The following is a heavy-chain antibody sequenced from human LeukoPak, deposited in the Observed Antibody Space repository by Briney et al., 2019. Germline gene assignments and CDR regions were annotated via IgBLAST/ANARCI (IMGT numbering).Heavy chain of an antibody. CDR1: GYTFTSYG. D-gene: IGHD5-12*01. V-gene: IGHV1-18*01. CDR3: ARDWRVDIVATTPYYFDY. J-gene: IGHJ4*02. Sequence: GXSVXVSCKASGYTFTSYGISWVRQAPGQGLEWMGWISAYNGNTNYAQKLQGRVTMTTDTSTSTAYMELRSLRSDDTAVYYCARDWRVDIVATTPYYFDYWGQGTLVTVSS. CDR2: ISAYNGNT.